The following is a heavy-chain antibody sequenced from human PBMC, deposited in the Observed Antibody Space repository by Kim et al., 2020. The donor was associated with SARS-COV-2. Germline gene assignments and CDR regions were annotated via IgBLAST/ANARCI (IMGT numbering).Heavy chain of an antibody. CDR1: GGSISSSSYY. V-gene: IGHV4-39*01. J-gene: IGHJ1*01. CDR2: IYYSGST. Sequence: SETLSLTCTVSGGSISSSSYYWGWIRQPPGKGLEWIGSIYYSGSTYYNPSLKSRVTISVDTSKNQFSLKLSSVTAADTAVYYCATQVDAEYFQHWGQGTLVTVSS. D-gene: IGHD2-15*01. CDR3: ATQVDAEYFQH.